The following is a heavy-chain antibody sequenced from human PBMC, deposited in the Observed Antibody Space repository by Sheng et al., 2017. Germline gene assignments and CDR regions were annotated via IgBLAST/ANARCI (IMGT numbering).Heavy chain of an antibody. CDR2: INHSGST. CDR3: ARRRRIVVVIAIGAFDI. J-gene: IGHJ3*02. D-gene: IGHD2-21*01. CDR1: GGSFSGYY. V-gene: IGHV4-34*01. Sequence: QVQLQQWGAGLLKPSETLSLTCAVYGGSFSGYYWSWIRQPPGKGLEWIGEINHSGSTNYNPSLKSRVTISVDTSKNQFSLKLSSVTAADTAVYYCARRRRIVVVIAIGAFDIWGQGTMVTVS.